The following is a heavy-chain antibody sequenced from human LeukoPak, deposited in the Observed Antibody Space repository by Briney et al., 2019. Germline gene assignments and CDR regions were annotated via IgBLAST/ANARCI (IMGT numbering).Heavy chain of an antibody. CDR3: ARDHPGHFDY. V-gene: IGHV3-48*04. Sequence: GGSLRLSCAASGFTFSSYSMNWVRQAPGKGLEWVSYISSSSSTIYYADSVKGRFTISRDNAKNSLYLQMDSLRAEDTAVYYCARDHPGHFDYWGQGTLVTVSS. J-gene: IGHJ4*02. CDR2: ISSSSSTI. D-gene: IGHD7-27*01. CDR1: GFTFSSYS.